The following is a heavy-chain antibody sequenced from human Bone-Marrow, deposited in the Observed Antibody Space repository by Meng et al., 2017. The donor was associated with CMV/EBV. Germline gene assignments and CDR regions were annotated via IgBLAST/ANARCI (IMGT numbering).Heavy chain of an antibody. J-gene: IGHJ4*02. CDR2: IYPGDSET. V-gene: IGHV5-51*01. Sequence: GGSLRLSCKGSGYSFGNHWIGWVRQMPGKGLEWMGLIYPGDSETRYSPSFQGQVIISVDKSISTAYLQWSSLKASDTAMYYCARRWGSGHYCACWGQGQLVNVDS. D-gene: IGHD3-16*01. CDR3: ARRWGSGHYCAC. CDR1: GYSFGNHW.